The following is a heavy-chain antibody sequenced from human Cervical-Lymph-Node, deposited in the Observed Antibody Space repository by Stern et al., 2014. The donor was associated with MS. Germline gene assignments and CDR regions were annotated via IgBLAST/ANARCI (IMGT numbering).Heavy chain of an antibody. J-gene: IGHJ4*02. CDR3: ARVSWYSSSWSLDY. V-gene: IGHV3-11*01. D-gene: IGHD6-13*01. Sequence: QVQLVESGGGLVKPGGSLRLSCAASGFTFSDYYMNWIRQAPGKGLEWVSYISDSGNTIYFADSVKGRFTISRDNAKNSLYLQMNSLRVEDTAVYYCARVSWYSSSWSLDYWGQGTLVTVSS. CDR1: GFTFSDYY. CDR2: ISDSGNTI.